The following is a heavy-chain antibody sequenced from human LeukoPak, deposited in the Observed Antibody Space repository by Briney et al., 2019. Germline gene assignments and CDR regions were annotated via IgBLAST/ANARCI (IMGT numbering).Heavy chain of an antibody. CDR1: GFTFSSYG. CDR2: IWYDGSNK. Sequence: GGSLRLSCAASGFTFSSYGMHWVRQAPGKGLEWVAVIWYDGSNKYYADSVKGRFTISRDNSKNTLYLQMNSLRAEDTAVYYCARDFLGYCSGGSCYSGALDYWGQGTLVTVSS. CDR3: ARDFLGYCSGGSCYSGALDY. V-gene: IGHV3-33*01. D-gene: IGHD2-15*01. J-gene: IGHJ4*02.